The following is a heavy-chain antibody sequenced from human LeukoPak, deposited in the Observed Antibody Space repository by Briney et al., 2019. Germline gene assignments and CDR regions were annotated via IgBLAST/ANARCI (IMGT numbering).Heavy chain of an antibody. J-gene: IGHJ6*03. CDR3: AFSFWSGYYTNYYYMDV. V-gene: IGHV1-69*06. CDR1: GGTFSSYA. CDR2: IIPIFGTA. Sequence: SVKVSCKASGGTFSSYAISWVRQAPGQGLEWMGGIIPIFGTANYAQKFQGRVTITADKSTSTAYMELSSLRSEDTAVYYCAFSFWSGYYTNYYYMDVWGKGTTVTVSS. D-gene: IGHD3-3*01.